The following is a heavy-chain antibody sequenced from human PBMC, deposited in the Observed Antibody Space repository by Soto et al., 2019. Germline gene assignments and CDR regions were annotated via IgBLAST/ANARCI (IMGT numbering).Heavy chain of an antibody. D-gene: IGHD1-26*01. CDR1: GYTFTSYD. J-gene: IGHJ4*02. Sequence: QVQLVQSGAEVKKPGASVKVSCKASGYTFTSYDINWVRQALGQGLEWMGGLTPSRGNTGYAQKFQGREPMTRNTSISTAYMELSSLRSEDTAVYYCAREKVGAVDYGGQGTLVTVSS. CDR2: LTPSRGNT. V-gene: IGHV1-8*01. CDR3: AREKVGAVDY.